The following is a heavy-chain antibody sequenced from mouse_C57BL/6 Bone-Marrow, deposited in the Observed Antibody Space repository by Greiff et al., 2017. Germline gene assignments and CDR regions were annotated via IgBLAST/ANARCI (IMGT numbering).Heavy chain of an antibody. V-gene: IGHV1-42*01. J-gene: IGHJ2*01. CDR1: GYSFTGYY. CDR3: ARSMMVTTTNWVNFDY. D-gene: IGHD2-3*01. Sequence: VQLQQSGPELVKPGASVKISCKASGYSFTGYYMNWVKQSPEKSLEWIGEINPSTGGTTYNQKFKAKATLTVDKSSSTAYMQLKSLTSEDSAVYYSARSMMVTTTNWVNFDYWGQGTTLTVSS. CDR2: INPSTGGT.